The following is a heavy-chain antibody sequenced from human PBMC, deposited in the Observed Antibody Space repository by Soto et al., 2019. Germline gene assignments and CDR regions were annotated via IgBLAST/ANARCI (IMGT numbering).Heavy chain of an antibody. CDR1: GGTFSSYA. CDR3: ASRGSGSYYIAFDI. V-gene: IGHV1-69*13. Sequence: ASVKVSCKASGGTFSSYAISWVRQAPGQGLEWMGGIIPIFGTANYAQKFQGRVTITADESTSTAYMELSSLRSEDTAVYYCASRGSGSYYIAFDIWGQGTMVTVSS. J-gene: IGHJ3*02. D-gene: IGHD3-10*01. CDR2: IIPIFGTA.